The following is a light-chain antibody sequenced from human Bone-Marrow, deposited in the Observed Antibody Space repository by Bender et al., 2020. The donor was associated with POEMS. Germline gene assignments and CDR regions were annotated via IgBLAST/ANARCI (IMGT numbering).Light chain of an antibody. CDR3: CSSATTNTFI. J-gene: IGLJ2*01. CDR1: RSDVGGYNF. Sequence: QSALTQPASVSGSPGQSTTISCTGSRSDVGGYNFVSWYQQHPGKAPKLMIYDVTNRPSGVSHRFSGSKSGNTASLTISGLQAEDEADYYCCSSATTNTFIFGGGTTLTVL. V-gene: IGLV2-14*03. CDR2: DVT.